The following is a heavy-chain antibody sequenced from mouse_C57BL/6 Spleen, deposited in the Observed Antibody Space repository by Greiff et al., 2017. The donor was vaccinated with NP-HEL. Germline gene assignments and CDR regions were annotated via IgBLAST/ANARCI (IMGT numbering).Heavy chain of an antibody. Sequence: VQLQQSGAELVKPGASVKLSCTASGFNIKDYYMHWVKQRTEQGLEWIGRIDPEDGATKYAPKFQGKATITADTSSNTAYLQLSSLTSEDTAVYYCARGDYDGYYFDYWGQGTTLTVSS. CDR3: ARGDYDGYYFDY. V-gene: IGHV14-2*01. D-gene: IGHD2-4*01. CDR2: IDPEDGAT. CDR1: GFNIKDYY. J-gene: IGHJ2*01.